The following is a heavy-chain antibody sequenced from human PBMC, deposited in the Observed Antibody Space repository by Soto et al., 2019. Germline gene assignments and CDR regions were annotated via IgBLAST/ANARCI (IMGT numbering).Heavy chain of an antibody. J-gene: IGHJ6*02. D-gene: IGHD1-26*01. CDR3: ARVSGSYYYGMDV. V-gene: IGHV4-4*02. CDR1: GGSISSSNW. Sequence: SETLSLTCAVSGGSISSSNWWSWVRQPPGKGLEWIGEIYHSGSTNYNPSLKSRVTISVDKSKNQFSLKLSSVTAADTSVYYCARVSGSYYYGMDVWGQGTMVT. CDR2: IYHSGST.